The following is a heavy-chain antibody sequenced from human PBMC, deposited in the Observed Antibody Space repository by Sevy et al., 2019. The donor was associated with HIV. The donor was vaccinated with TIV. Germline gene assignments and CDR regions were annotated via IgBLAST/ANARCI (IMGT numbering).Heavy chain of an antibody. Sequence: SETLSLTCTVSGDSISNGEYYWTWLRQHPGKGLEWIGYIYYTGSTYYDPSLESRLTMSVDMAKIQFTLKLTSVTAAASSRYYCARGDTVLPTGGFDIWGRGTLVTVSS. J-gene: IGHJ2*01. CDR1: GDSISNGEYY. V-gene: IGHV4-31*03. D-gene: IGHD2-8*02. CDR2: IYYTGST. CDR3: ARGDTVLPTGGFDI.